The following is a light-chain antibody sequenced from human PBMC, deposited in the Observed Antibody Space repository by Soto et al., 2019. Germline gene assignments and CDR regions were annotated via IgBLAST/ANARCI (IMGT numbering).Light chain of an antibody. Sequence: QSVLTQPPSVSGAQGQRVTISCTGSSSHIGAGYDVHWYQQLPGTAPKLLIYGNSNRPSGVPDRFSGSKSGTSASLAITGLQAEDEADYYCQSYDSSLSGWVFGGGTKLTVL. J-gene: IGLJ3*02. CDR3: QSYDSSLSGWV. CDR2: GNS. CDR1: SSHIGAGYD. V-gene: IGLV1-40*01.